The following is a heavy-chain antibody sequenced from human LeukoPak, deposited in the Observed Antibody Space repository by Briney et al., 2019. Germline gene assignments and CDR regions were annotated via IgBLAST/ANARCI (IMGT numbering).Heavy chain of an antibody. D-gene: IGHD6-13*01. V-gene: IGHV1-18*01. CDR1: GYTFTSYG. Sequence: ASVKVSCKASGYTFTSYGISWVRQAPGQGLEWMGWISAYNGNTNYAQKLQGRVTMTRNTSISTAYMELSSLRSEDTAVYYCATRGNIAAAGEYYFDYWGQGTLVTVSS. CDR3: ATRGNIAAAGEYYFDY. CDR2: ISAYNGNT. J-gene: IGHJ4*02.